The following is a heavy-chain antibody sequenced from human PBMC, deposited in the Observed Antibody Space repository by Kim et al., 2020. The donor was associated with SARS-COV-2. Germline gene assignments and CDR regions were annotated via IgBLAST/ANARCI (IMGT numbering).Heavy chain of an antibody. J-gene: IGHJ4*02. V-gene: IGHV1-46*01. CDR2: T. Sequence: TSYERKFQGRVTMTRDTSTSTVYLGLSSLRSEDTAVYYCIASSRSARFDYWGQGTLVTVSS. D-gene: IGHD2-2*01. CDR3: IASSRSARFDY.